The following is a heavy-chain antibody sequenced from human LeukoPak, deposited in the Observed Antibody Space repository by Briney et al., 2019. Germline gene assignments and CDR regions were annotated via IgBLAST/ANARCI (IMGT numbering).Heavy chain of an antibody. J-gene: IGHJ4*02. Sequence: TSETLSLTCTVSGGSISSSSYYWGWIRQPPGKGLEWIGSIYYSGSTYYNPSLKSRVTISVDTSKNQFSLKLSSVTAADTAVYYCARQYSSGWLGAYYWGQGTLVTVSS. CDR1: GGSISSSSYY. CDR2: IYYSGST. D-gene: IGHD6-19*01. CDR3: ARQYSSGWLGAYY. V-gene: IGHV4-39*01.